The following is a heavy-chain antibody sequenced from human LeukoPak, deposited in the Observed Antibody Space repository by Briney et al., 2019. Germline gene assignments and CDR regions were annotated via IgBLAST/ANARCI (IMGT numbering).Heavy chain of an antibody. D-gene: IGHD3-22*01. CDR1: GGSISSSSYY. V-gene: IGHV4-39*01. J-gene: IGHJ3*02. CDR3: ARLAVYYDSRGLASDAFDI. Sequence: KASGTLSLTCTVSGGSISSSSYYWGWIRQPPGKGLEWIGSIYYSGSPYYDPSLKSRVTISVDTSKNQFSLKLSSVTAADTTVYYCARLAVYYDSRGLASDAFDIWGQGTMVTVSS. CDR2: IYYSGSP.